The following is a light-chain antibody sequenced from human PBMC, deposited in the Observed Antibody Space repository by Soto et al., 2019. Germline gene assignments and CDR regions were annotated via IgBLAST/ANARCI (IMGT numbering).Light chain of an antibody. V-gene: IGLV1-44*01. CDR3: AVWDDSLNGWV. CDR1: SSNIGSHV. Sequence: QSVLTQPPSASGTHGQRVTISCSGSSSNIGSHVVYWYQQLPGTAPKLLIYNNNQRPAGVPDRFSGSKSGTSASLAISGLQSEDEADYYCAVWDDSLNGWVFGGGTKLTVL. J-gene: IGLJ3*02. CDR2: NNN.